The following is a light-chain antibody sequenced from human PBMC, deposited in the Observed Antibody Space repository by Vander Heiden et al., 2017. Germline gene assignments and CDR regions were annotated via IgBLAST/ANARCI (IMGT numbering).Light chain of an antibody. Sequence: SYELTQPPSVSVSPGQTARITCTGDALPKQYAYWYQQKPGQAPVLVIYENSKRPSGIPERFSGSSSGTTVTLTISGVQAEDEADYYCQSADSSGTYKVFGGGTKLTVL. CDR1: ALPKQY. J-gene: IGLJ3*02. V-gene: IGLV3-25*03. CDR2: ENS. CDR3: QSADSSGTYKV.